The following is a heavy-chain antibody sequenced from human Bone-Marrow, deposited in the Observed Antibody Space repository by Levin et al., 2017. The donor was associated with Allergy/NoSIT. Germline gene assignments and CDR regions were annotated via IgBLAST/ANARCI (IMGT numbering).Heavy chain of an antibody. J-gene: IGHJ4*02. CDR3: ASAEDCGASCPFDS. CDR1: GGSVNSDDYL. V-gene: IGHV4-30-2*01. D-gene: IGHD2-21*01. CDR2: LSPRGTT. Sequence: PSETLSLTCAVSGGSVNSDDYLWAWIRQPPGKGLEWIGSLSPRGTTYYTPSLDRRVTISLDRSKNQFSLKLTSMTAADTAVYFCASAEDCGASCPFDSWGQGTLVTVSS.